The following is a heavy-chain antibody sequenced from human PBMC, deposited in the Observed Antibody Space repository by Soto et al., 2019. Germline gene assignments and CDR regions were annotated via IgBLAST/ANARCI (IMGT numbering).Heavy chain of an antibody. CDR2: IIPIFGTA. D-gene: IGHD3-10*01. J-gene: IGHJ6*02. Sequence: QVQLVQSGAEVKKPGSSVKVSCKASGGTFSSYAISWVRQAPGQGLEWMGGIIPIFGTANYAQKFRGRVTITADESTSTAYMELSSMRSEDTAVYDCASRITVVRGVIDYYYGMDVWGQGTTVTVSS. V-gene: IGHV1-69*01. CDR3: ASRITVVRGVIDYYYGMDV. CDR1: GGTFSSYA.